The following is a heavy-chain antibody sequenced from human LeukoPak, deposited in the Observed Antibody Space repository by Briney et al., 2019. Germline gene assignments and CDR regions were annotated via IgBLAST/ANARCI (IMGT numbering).Heavy chain of an antibody. CDR2: ISNDGSRK. Sequence: PGGSLRLSCAPSGFTFSRHGMHWVRRAPGKGLEWVAIISNDGSRKYYAHSVEGRFTISRDNSKNTLYLQVNSLRAEDTAVYYCAKGGRWDVTPFDYWGQGTLVTVSS. CDR3: AKGGRWDVTPFDY. V-gene: IGHV3-30*18. CDR1: GFTFSRHG. D-gene: IGHD3-16*01. J-gene: IGHJ4*02.